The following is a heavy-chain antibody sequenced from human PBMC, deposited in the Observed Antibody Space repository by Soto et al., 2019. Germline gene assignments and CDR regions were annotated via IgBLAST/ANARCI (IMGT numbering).Heavy chain of an antibody. CDR1: GGSISSYY. J-gene: IGHJ4*02. D-gene: IGHD3-10*01. V-gene: IGHV4-59*01. Sequence: QVQLQESGPGLVKPSETLSLTCTVSGGSISSYYWSWIRQPPGKGLEWIGYIYYSGSTNYNPSLKSRVTISVDPSKNQFSLKPSSVAAADTAVYYCASMAYGSGSYYVYYFDYWGQGTLVTVSS. CDR3: ASMAYGSGSYYVYYFDY. CDR2: IYYSGST.